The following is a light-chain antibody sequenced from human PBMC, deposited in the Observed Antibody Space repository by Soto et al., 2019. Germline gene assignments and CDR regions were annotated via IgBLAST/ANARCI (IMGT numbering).Light chain of an antibody. V-gene: IGKV3-11*01. CDR3: QHRVNGPT. CDR2: DVS. CDR1: QSISNY. J-gene: IGKJ4*01. Sequence: EIVLTKSPATLSLSPGERATLSCRARQSISNYLGWYQQNSGQAARLLISDVSKRATGIPAWLSGSGSWTDFTLTISSLEPEDFAVYYCQHRVNGPTFGGGTKVEIK.